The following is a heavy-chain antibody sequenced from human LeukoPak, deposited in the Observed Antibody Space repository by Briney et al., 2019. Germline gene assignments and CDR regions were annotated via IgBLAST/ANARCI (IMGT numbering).Heavy chain of an antibody. J-gene: IGHJ4*02. CDR1: GFTFSSYS. V-gene: IGHV3-21*04. D-gene: IGHD6-19*01. CDR2: ISGRSNYI. Sequence: PGGSLRLSCAASGFTFSSYSMNWVRQAPGKGLEWVSYISGRSNYIYYADSVRGRFTISRDNAKNSLYLQMNSLRAEDTAVYYCAKRPRDSGWPEPYYFDYWGQGTLVTVSS. CDR3: AKRPRDSGWPEPYYFDY.